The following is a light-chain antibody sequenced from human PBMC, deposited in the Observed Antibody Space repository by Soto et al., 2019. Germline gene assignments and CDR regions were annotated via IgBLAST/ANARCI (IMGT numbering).Light chain of an antibody. CDR2: DAS. Sequence: IGMTQSPATLSVSPGERVTLSCRASQSVSTNLAWYQQKPGQSPRLLIFDASTRATGIPARFSGSGSGTEFTLTISILQSEDFAVYFCHQYNKWTSVTFGQGTRLEI. CDR3: HQYNKWTSVT. V-gene: IGKV3-15*01. J-gene: IGKJ5*01. CDR1: QSVSTN.